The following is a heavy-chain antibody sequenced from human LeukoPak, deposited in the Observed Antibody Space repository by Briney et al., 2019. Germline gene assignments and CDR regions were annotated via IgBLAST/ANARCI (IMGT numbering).Heavy chain of an antibody. Sequence: KTSETLSLTCAVYGGSFSGYYWSWIRQPPGKGLEWIGEINHSGSTNYNPSLKSRVTISVDTSKNQFSLKLSSVTAADTAVYYCARAPIAASPPLDYWGQGTLVTVSS. D-gene: IGHD6-13*01. CDR2: INHSGST. J-gene: IGHJ4*02. V-gene: IGHV4-34*01. CDR1: GGSFSGYY. CDR3: ARAPIAASPPLDY.